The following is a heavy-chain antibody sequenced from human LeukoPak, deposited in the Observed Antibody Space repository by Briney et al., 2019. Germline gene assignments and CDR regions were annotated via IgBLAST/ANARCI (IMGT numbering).Heavy chain of an antibody. CDR2: IDHTGSI. CDR1: AGSFTGYY. D-gene: IGHD3-10*01. Sequence: PSETLSLTCAVNAGSFTGYYWSWIRQPPGKGLEWIGEIDHTGSISYNPSLRSRVTISVDTFKNQFSLNPRSVTAAGRAIYYCARGGYGPGSHYRYWGQGTLVTVSS. CDR3: ARGGYGPGSHYRY. V-gene: IGHV4-34*01. J-gene: IGHJ4*02.